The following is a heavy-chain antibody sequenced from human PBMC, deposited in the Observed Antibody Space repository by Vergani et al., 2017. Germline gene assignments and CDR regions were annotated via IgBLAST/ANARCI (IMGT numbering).Heavy chain of an antibody. V-gene: IGHV1-69*12. CDR2: IIPISGTA. J-gene: IGHJ6*02. CDR1: GGTFSSYA. CDR3: ARDMYYYGSGFYGMDV. D-gene: IGHD3-10*01. Sequence: QVQLVQSGAEVKKPGSSVKVSCKASGGTFSSYAISWVRQAPGQGLEWMGGIIPISGTANYAQKFQGRVTITADESTSTAYMELSSLRSEDTAVYYCARDMYYYGSGFYGMDVWGQGTTVTVSS.